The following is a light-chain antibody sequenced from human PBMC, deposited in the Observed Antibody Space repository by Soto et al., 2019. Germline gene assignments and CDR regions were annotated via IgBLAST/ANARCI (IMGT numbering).Light chain of an antibody. CDR1: QSVSSSY. J-gene: IGKJ1*01. CDR2: GAS. V-gene: IGKV3-20*01. CDR3: QQYGSSRWT. Sequence: EIVLTQSPGTLSLSPGERATLSCRASQSVSSSYLAWYQQKPGQAPRLLIYGASSRATGIPDRFSGSGSGTDFPLTISRLEPEDCSVYYCQQYGSSRWTFGQGTKVEIK.